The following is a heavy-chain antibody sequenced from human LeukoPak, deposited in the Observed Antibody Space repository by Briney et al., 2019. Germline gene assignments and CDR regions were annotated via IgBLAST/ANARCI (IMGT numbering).Heavy chain of an antibody. Sequence: SETLSLTCTVSGGSISSSSYYWGWIRQPPGKGLEWIGSIYYSGSTYYNPSLKSRVTISVDTSKNQFSLKLSSVTAADTAVYYCARREGDSSGYYYAPFDYWGQGTLATVSS. CDR3: ARREGDSSGYYYAPFDY. CDR2: IYYSGST. CDR1: GGSISSSSYY. V-gene: IGHV4-39*01. J-gene: IGHJ4*02. D-gene: IGHD3-22*01.